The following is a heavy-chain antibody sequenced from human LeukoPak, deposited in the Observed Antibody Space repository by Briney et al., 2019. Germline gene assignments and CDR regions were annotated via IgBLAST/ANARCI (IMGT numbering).Heavy chain of an antibody. CDR1: GFTFSNYA. CDR2: IGTNGRFT. CDR3: VKGGLYDYVGLAFDI. D-gene: IGHD3-16*01. Sequence: GGSLRLSCSASGFTFSNYAMHWVRQAPGKGLEYVSGIGTNGRFTYYADSVKGRFTISRDNSKNTLYLQMSSLRAEDTAVYYCVKGGLYDYVGLAFDIWGQGTMVTVSS. V-gene: IGHV3-64D*06. J-gene: IGHJ3*02.